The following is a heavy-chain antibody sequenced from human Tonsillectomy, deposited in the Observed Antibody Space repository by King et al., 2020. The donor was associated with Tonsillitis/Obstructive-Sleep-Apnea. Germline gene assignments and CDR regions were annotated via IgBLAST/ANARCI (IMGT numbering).Heavy chain of an antibody. CDR1: GFTFRTYG. CDR3: TRARERGVDY. D-gene: IGHD1-26*01. J-gene: IGHJ4*02. V-gene: IGHV3-33*01. CDR2: IWFDGSNK. Sequence: VQLVESGGGVVQPGRSLRLSCAASGFTFRTYGMHWVRQPPGKGLEWVAVIWFDGSNKYYADSVKGRFTISRDNSKNTLYLQMNSVRAEDTAVYYCTRARERGVDYWGQGTLVTVSS.